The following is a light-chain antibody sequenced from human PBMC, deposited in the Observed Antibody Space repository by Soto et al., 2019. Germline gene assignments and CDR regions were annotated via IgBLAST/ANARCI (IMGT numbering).Light chain of an antibody. V-gene: IGKV3-11*01. Sequence: EIVLTQSPATLSLSPGERDTLSCRASQSVSSYLAWYQQKPGQAPRLLIYDASNRATGIPARFSGSGSGTDFTLTISSLEPEDFAVYYCQQRSNWPVYTFGQGTKLEIK. CDR3: QQRSNWPVYT. CDR1: QSVSSY. J-gene: IGKJ2*01. CDR2: DAS.